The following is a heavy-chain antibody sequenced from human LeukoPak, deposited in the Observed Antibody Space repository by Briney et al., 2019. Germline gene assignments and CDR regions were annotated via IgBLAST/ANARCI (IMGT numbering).Heavy chain of an antibody. CDR1: GFTFSSYG. Sequence: GRSLRLSCAASGFTFSSYGMHWVRQAPGKGLEWVAVIWYDGSNKYYADSVKGRFTISRDNSKNTLYLQMNSLRAEDTAVYCCARDGSQLLYGVLRYYFDYWGQGTLVTVSS. J-gene: IGHJ4*02. D-gene: IGHD2-2*02. CDR2: IWYDGSNK. V-gene: IGHV3-33*01. CDR3: ARDGSQLLYGVLRYYFDY.